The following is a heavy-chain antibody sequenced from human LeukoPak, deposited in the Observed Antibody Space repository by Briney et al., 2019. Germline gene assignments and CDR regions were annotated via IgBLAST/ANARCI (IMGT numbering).Heavy chain of an antibody. CDR2: IYKSGTT. V-gene: IGHV4-61*02. D-gene: IGHD4-23*01. J-gene: IGHJ4*02. CDR3: ARVFGGNSLDH. Sequence: SETLSLTCTVSGGSISSGGYYWSWIRQPAGKGLEWIGRIYKSGTTYYSPSLKSRVTMSIDTSKNQFSLQLSAVTAADTAIYYCARVFGGNSLDHWGQGTLVIVSS. CDR1: GGSISSGGYY.